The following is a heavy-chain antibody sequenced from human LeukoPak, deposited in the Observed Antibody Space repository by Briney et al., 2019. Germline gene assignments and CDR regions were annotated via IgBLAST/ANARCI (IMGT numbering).Heavy chain of an antibody. J-gene: IGHJ4*02. Sequence: SVKVSCKASGGTFSSYAISWVRQAPGQGLEWMGRIIPILGITLYAQKFQGRVTITADKSTGTAYMELSSLRSEDTAFYYCARGDAAAGLPGFDSWGQGTLVTVSS. CDR2: IIPILGIT. D-gene: IGHD6-13*01. CDR3: ARGDAAAGLPGFDS. V-gene: IGHV1-69*04. CDR1: GGTFSSYA.